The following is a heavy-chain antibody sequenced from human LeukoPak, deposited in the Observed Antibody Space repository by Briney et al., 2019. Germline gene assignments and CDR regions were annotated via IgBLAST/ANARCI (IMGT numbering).Heavy chain of an antibody. Sequence: GRSLRLSCAASGFTFDDYAMHWVRQAPGKGLEWVSGISWNSGSIGYADSVKGRFTISRDNAKNSLHLQMNSLRAEDTALYYCAKDIGRAYLNPDGMDVWGQGTTVTVSS. J-gene: IGHJ6*02. CDR3: AKDIGRAYLNPDGMDV. D-gene: IGHD3-22*01. CDR2: ISWNSGSI. CDR1: GFTFDDYA. V-gene: IGHV3-9*01.